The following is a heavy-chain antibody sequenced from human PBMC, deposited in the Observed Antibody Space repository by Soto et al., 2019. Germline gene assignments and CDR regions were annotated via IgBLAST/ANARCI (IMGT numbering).Heavy chain of an antibody. CDR1: GGSISSGDYY. CDR3: ARATVTTYLWFDP. J-gene: IGHJ5*02. D-gene: IGHD4-17*01. Sequence: QVQLQESGPGLVKPSQTLSLTCTVSGGSISSGDYYWSWIRQPPGKGLAWIGYIYYSGSTYYNPSLKSRVTISVDTSKNQFSLKLSSVTAADTAVYYCARATVTTYLWFDPWGQGTLVTVSS. CDR2: IYYSGST. V-gene: IGHV4-30-4*01.